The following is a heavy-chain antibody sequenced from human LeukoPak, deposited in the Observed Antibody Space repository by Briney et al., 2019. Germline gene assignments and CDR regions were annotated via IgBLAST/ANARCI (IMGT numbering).Heavy chain of an antibody. D-gene: IGHD1-26*01. CDR3: AREGSGSYHDY. V-gene: IGHV3-43*02. Sequence: GGSLRLSCAASGFTFDDYAMHWVRQAPGKGLEWVSLISGDGGSTYYADSVKGRFTISRDNSKNSLYLQMNSLRAEDTAVYYCAREGSGSYHDYWGQGTLVTVSS. CDR1: GFTFDDYA. CDR2: ISGDGGST. J-gene: IGHJ4*02.